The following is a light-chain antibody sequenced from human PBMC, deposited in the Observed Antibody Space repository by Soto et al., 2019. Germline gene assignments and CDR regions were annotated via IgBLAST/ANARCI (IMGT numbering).Light chain of an antibody. J-gene: IGKJ4*01. Sequence: DIQMTQSPSSVSASVGDRVIITCRASQDLSRWLAWYQQKAGKAPLLLIYATSTLQSGFPSRFSVSESGTEFTLTISSLQPEDFATYYCQQSNTFPHTLGGVTRVEIK. CDR1: QDLSRW. V-gene: IGKV1-12*01. CDR3: QQSNTFPHT. CDR2: ATS.